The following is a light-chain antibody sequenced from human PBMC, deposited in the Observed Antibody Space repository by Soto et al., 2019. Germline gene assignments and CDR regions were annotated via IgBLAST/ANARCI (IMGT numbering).Light chain of an antibody. CDR1: QSISSY. CDR2: AAS. V-gene: IGKV1-39*01. J-gene: IGKJ1*01. CDR3: QLSYSTPWT. Sequence: DIQMTQAPSSLSASVGDRVTITCRASQSISSYLNWYQQKPGKAPKLLIYAASSLPSGVPSRFSGSGSGTDFTLTISSLQPEDFATYYCQLSYSTPWTFGQGTKVEIK.